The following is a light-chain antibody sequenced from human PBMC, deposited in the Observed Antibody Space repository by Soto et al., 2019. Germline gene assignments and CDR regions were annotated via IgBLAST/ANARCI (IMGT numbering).Light chain of an antibody. Sequence: QLVLTQPPSVSGAPGQRVTISCIGTTSNIGAGFDVHWYQQFPGTAPKLLIYGGTTRPSGVPDRFSGSQSGTSASLAITGLQPGDEADYYCQSYDSSLSGAWVFGGGTKVTVL. V-gene: IGLV1-40*01. CDR3: QSYDSSLSGAWV. J-gene: IGLJ3*02. CDR1: TSNIGAGFD. CDR2: GGT.